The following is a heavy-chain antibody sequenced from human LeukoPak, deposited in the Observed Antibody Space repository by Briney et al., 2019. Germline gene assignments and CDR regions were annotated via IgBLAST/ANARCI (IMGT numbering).Heavy chain of an antibody. J-gene: IGHJ4*02. CDR2: IYTSGST. D-gene: IGHD3-10*01. Sequence: SETLSLTCTVSGGSISSYYWSWIRQPAGKGLEWIGRIYTSGSTNYNPSLKSRVTISVDTSKNQFSLKLSSVTAADTAVYYCARKIPHYYGSGSHPGGVDYWGQGTLVTVSS. V-gene: IGHV4-4*07. CDR1: GGSISSYY. CDR3: ARKIPHYYGSGSHPGGVDY.